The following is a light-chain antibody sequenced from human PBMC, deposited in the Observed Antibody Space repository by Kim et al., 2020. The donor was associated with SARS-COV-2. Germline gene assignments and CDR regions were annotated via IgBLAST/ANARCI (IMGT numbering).Light chain of an antibody. CDR3: QQYGSSPYT. J-gene: IGKJ2*01. CDR1: QNVSNNY. Sequence: DIELTQSPATVSLSAADRATLTCRASQNVSNNYLAWYHQKPGQAPRLLIYGTSSRATGIPDRFSGSGSGTDFTLTISRLEPEDFAVYYCQQYGSSPYTFGQGTKLEI. CDR2: GTS. V-gene: IGKV3-20*01.